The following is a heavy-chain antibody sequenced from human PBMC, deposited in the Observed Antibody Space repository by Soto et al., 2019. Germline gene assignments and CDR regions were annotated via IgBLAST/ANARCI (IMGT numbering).Heavy chain of an antibody. Sequence: PGGSLRLSCAASGFTFSGSAMHWVRQASGKGLEWVGRIRSKANSYATAYAASVKGRFTISRDDSKNTAYLQMNSLKTEDTAVYYCTGPVSSSWPSDYWGQGTLVTVSS. D-gene: IGHD6-13*01. V-gene: IGHV3-73*01. CDR1: GFTFSGSA. CDR3: TGPVSSSWPSDY. CDR2: IRSKANSYAT. J-gene: IGHJ4*02.